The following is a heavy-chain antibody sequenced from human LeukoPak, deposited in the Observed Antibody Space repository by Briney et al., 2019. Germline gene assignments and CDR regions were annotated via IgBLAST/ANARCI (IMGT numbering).Heavy chain of an antibody. J-gene: IGHJ4*02. Sequence: SETLSLTCTVSGDSISRYYWSWIRQPAGKGLEWIGRFYTIGSTNYNPSLKSRVTMSLDTSKNQFSLTLNSVTAADTAVYYCARSAPSVTSYYFDSWGQGALGTVSS. CDR1: GDSISRYY. CDR3: ARSAPSVTSYYFDS. D-gene: IGHD4-17*01. V-gene: IGHV4-4*07. CDR2: FYTIGST.